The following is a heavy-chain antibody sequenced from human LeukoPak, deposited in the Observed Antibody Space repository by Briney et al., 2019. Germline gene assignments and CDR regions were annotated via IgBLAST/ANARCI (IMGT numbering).Heavy chain of an antibody. CDR2: INPNSGGT. CDR3: ARGGYSSGWYPSEYFQD. D-gene: IGHD6-19*01. V-gene: IGHV1-2*02. Sequence: ASVKVSCKASGYTFTGYYMHWVRQAPGQGLEWMGWINPNSGGTNYAQKFQGRVTMTRDTSISTAYMEPSRLRSDDTAVYYCARGGYSSGWYPSEYFQDWGQGTLVTVSS. J-gene: IGHJ1*01. CDR1: GYTFTGYY.